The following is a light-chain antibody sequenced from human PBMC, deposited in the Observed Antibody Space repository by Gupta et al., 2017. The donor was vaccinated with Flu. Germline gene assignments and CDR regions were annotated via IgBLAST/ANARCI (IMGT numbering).Light chain of an antibody. CDR2: KAS. CDR1: QSISSW. V-gene: IGKV1-5*03. J-gene: IGKJ1*01. CDR3: QEYSGYWA. Sequence: SPSNLSASVGDRVTITCRASQSISSWLSWYQQKPGKAPKLLIYKASTLESGVPSRFSGSGFGTEFTLTISGLQPDDFATYYCQEYSGYWAFGQGTKVEIK.